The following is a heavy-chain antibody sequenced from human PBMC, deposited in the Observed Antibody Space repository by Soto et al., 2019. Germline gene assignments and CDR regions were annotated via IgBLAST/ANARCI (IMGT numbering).Heavy chain of an antibody. V-gene: IGHV4-59*01. CDR1: GGSISSYY. J-gene: IGHJ4*02. Sequence: SETLSLTCTVSGGSISSYYWSWIRQPPGKGLEWIGYIYYSGSTNYNPSLKSRVTISVDTSKNQFSLKLSSVTAADTAVYYCARSSYDFWSGSLGYFAYWGQGTLVTVSS. CDR2: IYYSGST. CDR3: ARSSYDFWSGSLGYFAY. D-gene: IGHD3-3*01.